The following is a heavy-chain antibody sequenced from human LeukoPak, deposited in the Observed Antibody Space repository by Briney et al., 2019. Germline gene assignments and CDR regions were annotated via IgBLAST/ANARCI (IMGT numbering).Heavy chain of an antibody. CDR1: GYSISSGYY. CDR2: IHHSGST. J-gene: IGHJ4*02. V-gene: IGHV4-38-2*02. Sequence: PSETLSLTCIVSGYSISSGYYWGWIRQPPGKGLEWIGNIHHSGSTYYNPSLKSRVTISVDTSKNQFSLKLSSVTAADTAVYYCARDPPRPDYWGQGTLVTVSS. CDR3: ARDPPRPDY.